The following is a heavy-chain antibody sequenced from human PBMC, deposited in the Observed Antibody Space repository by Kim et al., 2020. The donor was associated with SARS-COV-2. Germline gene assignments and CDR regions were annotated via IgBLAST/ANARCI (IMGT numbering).Heavy chain of an antibody. D-gene: IGHD3-22*01. J-gene: IGHJ4*02. V-gene: IGHV1-46*01. Sequence: ASVKVSCKASGYTFTSYYMHWVRQAPGQGLEWMGIINPSGGSTSYAQKFQGRVTMTRDTSTSTVYMELSSLRSEDTAVYYCAREPRGYYDSSGYLVYWGQGTLVTVSS. CDR1: GYTFTSYY. CDR3: AREPRGYYDSSGYLVY. CDR2: INPSGGST.